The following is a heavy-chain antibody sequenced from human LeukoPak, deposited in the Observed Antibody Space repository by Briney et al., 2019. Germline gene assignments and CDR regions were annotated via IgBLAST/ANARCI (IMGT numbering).Heavy chain of an antibody. V-gene: IGHV7-4-1*02. J-gene: IGHJ4*02. Sequence: ASVKVSCKASGYTFTSYAMNWVRQAPGQGLEWMGWINTNTGDPTYAQGFTGRFVFSLDTSVSTAYLQISSLKAEDTAVYYCASILPIAAAPAPYWGQGTLVTVSS. CDR1: GYTFTSYA. CDR2: INTNTGDP. D-gene: IGHD6-13*01. CDR3: ASILPIAAAPAPY.